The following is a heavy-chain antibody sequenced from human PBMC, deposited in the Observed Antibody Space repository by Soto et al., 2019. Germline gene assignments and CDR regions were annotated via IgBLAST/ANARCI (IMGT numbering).Heavy chain of an antibody. V-gene: IGHV3-53*01. CDR2: IYSGGYT. J-gene: IGHJ4*02. CDR1: GFTVSNNY. Sequence: EVQLVESGGGLIQPGGSLRLSCAVSGFTVSNNYMSWVRQAPGKGLEGVSVIYSGGYTAYGDSVKGRFTISRDNSKNTLYLQINSRGPPDPAVFFCGTTPGGGGYWGQGTLVTVSS. CDR3: GTTPGGGGY. D-gene: IGHD2-15*01.